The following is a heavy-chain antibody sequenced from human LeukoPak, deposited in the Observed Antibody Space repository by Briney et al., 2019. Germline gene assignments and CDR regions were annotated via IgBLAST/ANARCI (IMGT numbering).Heavy chain of an antibody. J-gene: IGHJ4*02. V-gene: IGHV4-39*01. CDR3: VRQDYGDYVPNY. D-gene: IGHD4-17*01. CDR1: GGSISSSSYF. Sequence: SETLSLTCTVSGGSISSSSYFWGWIRQSPGRGLEWIASITYSGTTYYNPSLKSRVTISVDTSKNQFSLRVSSVTAADTSIYYCVRQDYGDYVPNYWGQGRLATVSS. CDR2: ITYSGTT.